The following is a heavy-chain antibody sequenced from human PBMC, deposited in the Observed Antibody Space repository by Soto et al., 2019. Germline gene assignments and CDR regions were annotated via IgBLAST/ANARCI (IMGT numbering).Heavy chain of an antibody. V-gene: IGHV3-23*01. J-gene: IGHJ5*02. CDR1: GVTFSNYD. CDR3: AKGSWVHHGSEGGNWIDP. CDR2: ISHGGSST. D-gene: IGHD3-10*01. Sequence: EVQLLESGGGLVQPGGSLRLSCAASGVTFSNYDMNWVRQAPGKGLEWVSGISHGGSSTYYADSVKGRFTISRDNSKNTLYLQMNSLRPEDTAVYYCAKGSWVHHGSEGGNWIDPWGQGTLVTVSS.